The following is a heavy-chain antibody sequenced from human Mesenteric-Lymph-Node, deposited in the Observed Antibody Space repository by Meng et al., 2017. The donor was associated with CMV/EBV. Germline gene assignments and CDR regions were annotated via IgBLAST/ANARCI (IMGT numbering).Heavy chain of an antibody. CDR1: GGSISSYY. Sequence: GSLRLSCTVSGGSISSYYWSWIRQPPGKGLEWIGYIYYSGSTNYNPSLKSRVTISVDTSKNQFSLKLSSVTAADTAVYYCAREYSSFDYWGRGTLVTVSS. V-gene: IGHV4-59*01. CDR3: AREYSSFDY. J-gene: IGHJ4*01. CDR2: IYYSGST. D-gene: IGHD5-18*01.